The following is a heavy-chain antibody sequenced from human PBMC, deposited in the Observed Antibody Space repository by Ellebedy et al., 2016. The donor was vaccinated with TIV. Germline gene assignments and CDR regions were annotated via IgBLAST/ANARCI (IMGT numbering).Heavy chain of an antibody. J-gene: IGHJ5*02. D-gene: IGHD6-19*01. CDR1: GYTFTSHF. CDR3: ARDVSHSSDWTGWWFDP. CDR2: INPSGSNT. V-gene: IGHV1-46*01. Sequence: ASVKVSXXASGYTFTSHFMHWVRQAPGQGLEWMGLINPSGSNTWYAQKFQGRVTMTRDTSTSTDYMEVSSLRSEDTAVYYCARDVSHSSDWTGWWFDPWGQGTLVTVSS.